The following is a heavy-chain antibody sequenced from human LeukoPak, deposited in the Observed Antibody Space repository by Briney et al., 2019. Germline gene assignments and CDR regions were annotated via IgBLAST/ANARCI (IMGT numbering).Heavy chain of an antibody. CDR2: ISSSSSTI. V-gene: IGHV3-48*04. D-gene: IGHD5-18*01. J-gene: IGHJ4*02. CDR1: GFTFSSYS. Sequence: PGGSLRLSCAASGFTFSSYSMNWVRQAPGKGLEWVSYISSSSSTIYYADSVKGRFTISRDNAKNSLYLQMNSLRAEDTAVYYCARASFSYGYHIDYWGQGTLVTVSS. CDR3: ARASFSYGYHIDY.